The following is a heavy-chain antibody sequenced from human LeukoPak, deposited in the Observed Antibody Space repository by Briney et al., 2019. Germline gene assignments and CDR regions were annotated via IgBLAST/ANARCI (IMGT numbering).Heavy chain of an antibody. Sequence: PSETLSLTCTVSGGSISSYYWSWIRQPPEKGLEWIGYIYYSGSTNYNPSLKSRVTISVDTSKNQFSLKLSSVTAADTAVYYCARDRRKLGLDYWGQGTLVTVSS. V-gene: IGHV4-59*01. CDR2: IYYSGST. CDR1: GGSISSYY. CDR3: ARDRRKLGLDY. D-gene: IGHD1-26*01. J-gene: IGHJ4*02.